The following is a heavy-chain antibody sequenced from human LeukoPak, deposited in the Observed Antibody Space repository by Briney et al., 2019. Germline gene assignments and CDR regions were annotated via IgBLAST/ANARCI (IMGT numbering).Heavy chain of an antibody. Sequence: GGSLRLSCAASGFTFSSYAMSWVRQAPGKGLEWASAISGSGGSTYYADSVKGRFTISRDNSKNTLYLQMNSLRAEDTAVYYCSKDPRRIDPAPYWGQGTLVTVSS. D-gene: IGHD2-15*01. CDR3: SKDPRRIDPAPY. J-gene: IGHJ4*02. V-gene: IGHV3-23*01. CDR1: GFTFSSYA. CDR2: ISGSGGST.